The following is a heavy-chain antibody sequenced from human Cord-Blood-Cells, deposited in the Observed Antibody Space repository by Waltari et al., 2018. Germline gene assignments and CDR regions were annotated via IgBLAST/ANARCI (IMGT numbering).Heavy chain of an antibody. J-gene: IGHJ5*02. CDR3: ASSGWYNWFDP. V-gene: IGHV4-34*01. CDR2: INHSGST. Sequence: QVQLQQWGAGLLKPSETLSLTCAVYGGSFSGYYWSWIRQPPGKGLEWIGEINHSGSTNDNPALKSRVTISVDTSKNQFSLKLSSVTAADTAVYYCASSGWYNWFDPWGQGTLVTVSS. D-gene: IGHD6-19*01. CDR1: GGSFSGYY.